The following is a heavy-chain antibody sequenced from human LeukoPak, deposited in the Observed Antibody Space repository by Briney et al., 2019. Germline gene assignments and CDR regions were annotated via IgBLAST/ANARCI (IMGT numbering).Heavy chain of an antibody. V-gene: IGHV3-33*01. CDR3: ARDYYYDSSGYWDYYFDY. CDR2: IWYDGSNK. D-gene: IGHD3-22*01. CDR1: GFTFSRFG. Sequence: GGSLRLSCAASGFTFSRFGLHWVRQAPGKGLEWVAVIWYDGSNKYYADSVKGRFTISRDNSKNTLYLEMNSLRAEDTAVYYCARDYYYDSSGYWDYYFDYWGQGTLVSVSS. J-gene: IGHJ4*02.